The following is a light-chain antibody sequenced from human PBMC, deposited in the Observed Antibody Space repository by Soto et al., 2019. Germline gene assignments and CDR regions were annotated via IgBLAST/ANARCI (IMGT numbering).Light chain of an antibody. Sequence: QSVLTQPASVSGSPGQSITISCTGTSSDVGGYKYVYWYQQHPGKAPKLMIYEVSNRPSGVSNRFSGSKSGNTASLTISGLRTEDEAHYYCSSCTLNTTRVFGGGTKLTVL. V-gene: IGLV2-14*01. J-gene: IGLJ3*02. CDR2: EVS. CDR1: SSDVGGYKY. CDR3: SSCTLNTTRV.